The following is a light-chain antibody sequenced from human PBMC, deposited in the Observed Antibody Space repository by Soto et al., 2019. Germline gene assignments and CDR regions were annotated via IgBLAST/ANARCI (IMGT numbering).Light chain of an antibody. CDR1: QGVSSW. CDR3: QKYNSARWT. V-gene: IGKV1-12*02. J-gene: IGKJ1*01. CDR2: GAS. Sequence: DIQMTQSPSSVSASVGDRVTVTCRASQGVSSWLAWYQQNPGKAPKLLIFGASSLQSEVPSRFSGSGSGTDFTLTISSLQPEDVATYYCQKYNSARWTFGQGTKVDIK.